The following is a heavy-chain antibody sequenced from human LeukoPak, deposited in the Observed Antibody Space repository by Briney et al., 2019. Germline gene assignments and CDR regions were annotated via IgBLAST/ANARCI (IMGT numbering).Heavy chain of an antibody. V-gene: IGHV1-2*02. D-gene: IGHD3-10*01. CDR3: ASGPRTNYGSLGDYYFDY. Sequence: ASGKVSCKASGYTFTGHYMHWVRQAPGQGLDWMGWINPNSGGTNYAQRFQGRVTMTRDTSISTAYMELSSLRSDDTAVYYCASGPRTNYGSLGDYYFDYWGQGAMVTVCS. CDR1: GYTFTGHY. CDR2: INPNSGGT. J-gene: IGHJ4*02.